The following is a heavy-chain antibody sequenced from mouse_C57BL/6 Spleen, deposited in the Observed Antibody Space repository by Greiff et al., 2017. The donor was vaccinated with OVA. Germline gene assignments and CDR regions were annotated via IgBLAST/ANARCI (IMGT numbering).Heavy chain of an antibody. V-gene: IGHV1-69*01. J-gene: IGHJ2*01. D-gene: IGHD1-2*01. CDR1: GYTFTSYW. CDR3: ARRGTAFDY. CDR2: IDPSDSYT. Sequence: QVQLQQPGAELVMPGASVKLSCKASGYTFTSYWMHWVKQRPGQGLEWIGEIDPSDSYTNYNQKFKGKSTLTVDKSSSTAYMQLSSLTSEDSAVYYCARRGTAFDYWGQGITLTVSS.